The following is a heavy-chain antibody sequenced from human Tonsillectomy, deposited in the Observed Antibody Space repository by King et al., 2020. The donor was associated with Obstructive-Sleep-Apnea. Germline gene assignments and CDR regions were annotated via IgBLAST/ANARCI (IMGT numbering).Heavy chain of an antibody. V-gene: IGHV3-30*04. D-gene: IGHD1-26*01. Sequence: QVQLVESGGGVVQPGRSLKLSCAASGFTFSNYTMHWVRQAPGKGLEWVAVISSDGSNEYYADSVKGRFTISRDNSKNTLYLRMNSLRAEDTAVYYCASLVGATSWDAFDIWGQGTVVSVSS. CDR2: ISSDGSNE. J-gene: IGHJ3*02. CDR1: GFTFSNYT. CDR3: ASLVGATSWDAFDI.